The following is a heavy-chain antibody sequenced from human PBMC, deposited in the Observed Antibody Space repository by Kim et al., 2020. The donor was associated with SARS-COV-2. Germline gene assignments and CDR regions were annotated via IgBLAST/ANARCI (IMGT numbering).Heavy chain of an antibody. D-gene: IGHD6-19*01. CDR2: ISWNSGSI. Sequence: GGSLRLSCAASGFTFDDYAMHWVRQAPGKGLEWVSGISWNSGSIGYADSVKGRFTISRDNAKNSLYLQMNSLRAEDTALYYCAKDLLVYSSGWQAPFDYWGQGTLVTVSP. CDR3: AKDLLVYSSGWQAPFDY. CDR1: GFTFDDYA. J-gene: IGHJ4*02. V-gene: IGHV3-9*01.